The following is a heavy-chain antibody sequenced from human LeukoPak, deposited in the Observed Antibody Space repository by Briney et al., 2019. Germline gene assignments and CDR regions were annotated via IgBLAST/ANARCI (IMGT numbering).Heavy chain of an antibody. D-gene: IGHD3-22*01. V-gene: IGHV4-30-4*08. Sequence: PSQTLSLTCTVSGGSISSGDYYWSWIRQPPGKGLEWIGYIYYSGSTYYNPSLKSRVTISVDTSKNQFSLKLSSVTAADTAVYYCARDLSLNYYDSSGPFDYWGQGTLVTVSS. CDR3: ARDLSLNYYDSSGPFDY. CDR1: GGSISSGDYY. J-gene: IGHJ4*02. CDR2: IYYSGST.